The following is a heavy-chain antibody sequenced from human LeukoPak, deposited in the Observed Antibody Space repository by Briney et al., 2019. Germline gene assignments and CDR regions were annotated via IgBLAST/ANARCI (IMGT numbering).Heavy chain of an antibody. CDR3: SKWDSSDVNGYYYFDS. Sequence: RGCLRLSCAVSGFTLRSFGTKWVRQTPSKGLGWVAFIRYDGSKAFYADSFKGRFTISRDNSNDSVYLQLSTLRPEDTTHYYVSKWDSSDVNGYYYFDSWGQGTQVTVSS. V-gene: IGHV3-30*02. J-gene: IGHJ4*02. D-gene: IGHD5-24*01. CDR2: IRYDGSKA. CDR1: GFTLRSFG.